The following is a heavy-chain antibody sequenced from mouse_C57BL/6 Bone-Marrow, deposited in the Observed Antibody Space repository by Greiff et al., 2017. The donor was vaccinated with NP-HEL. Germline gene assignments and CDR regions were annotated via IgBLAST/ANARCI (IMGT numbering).Heavy chain of an antibody. Sequence: VQLQQPGAELVKPGASVKLSCKASGYTFTSYWMHWVKQRPGQGLEWIGMIHPNSGSTNYNEKFKSKATLTVDKSSSTAYMQLSSLTSEDSAVYYCERWGWLLPFAYWGQGTLVTVSA. D-gene: IGHD2-3*01. V-gene: IGHV1-64*01. CDR1: GYTFTSYW. J-gene: IGHJ3*01. CDR3: ERWGWLLPFAY. CDR2: IHPNSGST.